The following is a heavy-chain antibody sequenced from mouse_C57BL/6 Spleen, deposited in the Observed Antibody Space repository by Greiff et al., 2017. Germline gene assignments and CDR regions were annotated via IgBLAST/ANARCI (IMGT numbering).Heavy chain of an antibody. Sequence: QVQLQQSGPELVKPGASVKISCKASGYAFSSSWMNWVKQRPGKGLEWIGRIYPGDGDTNYNGKFKGKATLTADKSSSTAYMQFSSLTSEDSAVYFCASYDYDDDYYAMDYWGQGTSVTVSS. V-gene: IGHV1-82*01. CDR2: IYPGDGDT. J-gene: IGHJ4*01. D-gene: IGHD2-4*01. CDR3: ASYDYDDDYYAMDY. CDR1: GYAFSSSW.